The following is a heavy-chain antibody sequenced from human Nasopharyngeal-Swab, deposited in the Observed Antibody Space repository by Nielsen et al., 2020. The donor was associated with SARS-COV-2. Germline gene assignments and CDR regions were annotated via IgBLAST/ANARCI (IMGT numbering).Heavy chain of an antibody. D-gene: IGHD5-12*01. CDR3: ARRRGYSGYAYLDY. V-gene: IGHV4-34*01. CDR2: INHSGST. J-gene: IGHJ4*02. Sequence: VRQMPGKGLEWIGEINHSGSTNYNPSLKSRVTISVDTSKNQFSLKLSSVTAADTAVYYCARRRGYSGYAYLDYWGQGTLVTVSS.